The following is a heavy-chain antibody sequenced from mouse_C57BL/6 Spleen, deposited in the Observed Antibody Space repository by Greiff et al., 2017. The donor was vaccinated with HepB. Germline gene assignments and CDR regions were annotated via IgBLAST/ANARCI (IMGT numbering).Heavy chain of an antibody. CDR2: INPSSGYT. CDR1: GYTFTSYT. D-gene: IGHD2-5*01. J-gene: IGHJ4*01. V-gene: IGHV1-4*01. Sequence: QVQLQQSGAELARPGASVKMSCKASGYTFTSYTMHWVKQRPGQGLEWIGYINPSSGYTKYNQKFKDKATLTADKSSSTAYIQLSSLTSEDASVYYCARVYYSKGDYAMDYWGQGTSVTVSS. CDR3: ARVYYSKGDYAMDY.